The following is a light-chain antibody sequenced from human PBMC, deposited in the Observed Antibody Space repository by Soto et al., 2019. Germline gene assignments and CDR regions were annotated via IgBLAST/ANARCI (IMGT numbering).Light chain of an antibody. CDR1: QSISSW. V-gene: IGKV1-5*01. CDR3: QKYNSAPRT. J-gene: IGKJ5*01. Sequence: DIQFTPWPSPLSASVGDRVTITCRASQSISSWLAWYQQKPGKAPKLLIYDASSLESGVPSRFSGSGSGTEFTLTISSLQPDDVATYYCQKYNSAPRTFGQGTRLQIK. CDR2: DAS.